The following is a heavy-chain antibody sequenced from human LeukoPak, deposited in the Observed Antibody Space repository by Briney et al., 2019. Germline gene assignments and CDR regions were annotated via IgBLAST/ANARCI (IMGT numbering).Heavy chain of an antibody. CDR1: GFTFSTYG. CDR3: ARSGHCSSTSCSGDF. D-gene: IGHD2-2*01. V-gene: IGHV3-64*02. J-gene: IGHJ4*02. CDR2: INNNGDSI. Sequence: PGGSLRLSCAASGFTFSTYGMQWVRQVLGKGLEYVSSINNNGDSIYYADSVKGRFTISRDNSKNTLYLQMGSLTAEDMAVYYCARSGHCSSTSCSGDFWGQGTLVTVSS.